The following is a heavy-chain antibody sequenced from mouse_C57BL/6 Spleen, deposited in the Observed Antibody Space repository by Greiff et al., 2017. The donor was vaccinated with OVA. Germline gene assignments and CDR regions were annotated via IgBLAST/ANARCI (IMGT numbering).Heavy chain of an antibody. V-gene: IGHV5-9-1*02. CDR3: TREETDYGSIAY. D-gene: IGHD1-1*01. CDR1: GFTFSSYA. Sequence: EVKLVESGAGLVKPGASLKLSCAASGFTFSSYAMYWVSQTPGKRLEWVAHISSGGGYIYYAGTVKGRVTISRDNARSTLYMQISSLKSEDTAMYYCTREETDYGSIAYWGQGTLVTVSA. CDR2: ISSGGGYI. J-gene: IGHJ3*01.